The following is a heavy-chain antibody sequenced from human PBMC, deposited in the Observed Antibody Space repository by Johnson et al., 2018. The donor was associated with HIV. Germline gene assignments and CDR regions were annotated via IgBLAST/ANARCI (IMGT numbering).Heavy chain of an antibody. D-gene: IGHD2-15*01. J-gene: IGHJ3*02. CDR2: IGWNGLTI. V-gene: IGHV3-9*01. CDR1: GFTFDDYA. Sequence: VLLVESGGGVVQPGTSLRLSCAASGFTFDDYAMHWVRQGPGKGLEWVAGIGWNGLTIGYVDSVKGRFTISRDNSKNTLYLQMNSLRADDTAVYYCARRYCSGGRCLNPKDAFDIWGQGTMVTVSS. CDR3: ARRYCSGGRCLNPKDAFDI.